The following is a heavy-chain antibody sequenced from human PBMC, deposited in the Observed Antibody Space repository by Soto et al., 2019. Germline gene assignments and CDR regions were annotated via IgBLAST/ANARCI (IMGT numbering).Heavy chain of an antibody. CDR1: GFLFYDYL. CDR2: IKQDGSEE. D-gene: IGHD3-22*01. Sequence: RGVLRLSFATPGFLFYDYLVSWVRPAPGEGVGWVATIKQDGSEEYYVHSVKGRFTIARDNAKNSLDLQMNSLRAEDTAVYYCARVGGYYYDSSGYEPSYFDYWGQGTLVTVSS. V-gene: IGHV3-7*01. CDR3: ARVGGYYYDSSGYEPSYFDY. J-gene: IGHJ4*02.